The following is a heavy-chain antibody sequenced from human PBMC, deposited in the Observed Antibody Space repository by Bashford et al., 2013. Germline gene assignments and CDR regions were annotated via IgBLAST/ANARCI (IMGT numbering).Heavy chain of an antibody. CDR2: IIPVFGTA. CDR3: ARVILDYDRSGYFDP. V-gene: IGHV1-69*06. J-gene: IGHJ5*02. D-gene: IGHD3-22*01. Sequence: SVKVSCKASGGTLGNYAISWVRQAPGQGLEWMGGIIPVFGTANYAQKFQGRLTITADKSTRTVFMEVSSLRSEDTALYYCARVILDYDRSGYFDPWAREPWSPSPQ. CDR1: GGTLGNYA.